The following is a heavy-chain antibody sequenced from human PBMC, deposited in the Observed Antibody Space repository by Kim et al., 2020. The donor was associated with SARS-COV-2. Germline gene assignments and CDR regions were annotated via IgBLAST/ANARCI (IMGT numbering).Heavy chain of an antibody. Sequence: SETLSLTCTVSGGSISSYYWSWIRQPPGKGLEWIGYIYYSGSTNYNPSLKSRVTISVDTSKNQFSLKLSSVTAADTAVYYCARSSGYYYAYFQHWGQGTLVTVSS. D-gene: IGHD3-22*01. CDR2: IYYSGST. CDR1: GGSISSYY. V-gene: IGHV4-59*13. CDR3: ARSSGYYYAYFQH. J-gene: IGHJ1*01.